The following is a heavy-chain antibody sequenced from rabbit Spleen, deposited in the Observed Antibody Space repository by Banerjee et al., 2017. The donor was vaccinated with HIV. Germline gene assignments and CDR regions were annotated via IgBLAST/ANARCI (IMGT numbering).Heavy chain of an antibody. CDR3: ARNYVNAFDP. Sequence: QEQLVESGGGLVKPGGTLTLTCTVSGFSFSSNWICWVRQAPGKGLEWIACIDTVDGDTDYATWPKGRFTISKTSSTTVTLQMTSLTAADTATYFCARNYVNAFDPWGQGTLVTVS. CDR1: GFSFSSNW. D-gene: IGHD1-1*01. J-gene: IGHJ2*01. CDR2: IDTVDGDT. V-gene: IGHV1S45*01.